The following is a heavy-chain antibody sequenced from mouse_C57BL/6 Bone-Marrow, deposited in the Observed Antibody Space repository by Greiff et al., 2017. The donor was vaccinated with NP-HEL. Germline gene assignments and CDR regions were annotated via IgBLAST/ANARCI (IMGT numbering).Heavy chain of an antibody. Sequence: QVQLQQSGAELVRPGASVTLSCKASGYTFTDYEMHWVKQTPVHGLEWIGAIDPDTGGTAYNQKFKGKAILTADKSSSTAYMELRSLTSEDSAVYYCTRAPRQLRLYYFDYWGQGTTLTVSS. CDR3: TRAPRQLRLYYFDY. V-gene: IGHV1-15*01. CDR2: IDPDTGGT. CDR1: GYTFTDYE. D-gene: IGHD3-2*02. J-gene: IGHJ2*01.